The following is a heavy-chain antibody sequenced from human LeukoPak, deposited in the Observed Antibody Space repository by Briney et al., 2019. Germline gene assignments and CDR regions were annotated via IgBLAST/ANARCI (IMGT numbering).Heavy chain of an antibody. D-gene: IGHD4-23*01. J-gene: IGHJ4*02. CDR2: IYYSGST. CDR3: ARLYGGNSNVLYYFDY. CDR1: GGSISSYY. V-gene: IGHV4-59*01. Sequence: SETLSLTCTVSGGSISSYYWSWIRQPPGKGLEWIGYIYYSGSTNYNPSLKSRVTISVDTSKNQYSLKLSSVTAADTAVYYCARLYGGNSNVLYYFDYWGQGTLVTVSS.